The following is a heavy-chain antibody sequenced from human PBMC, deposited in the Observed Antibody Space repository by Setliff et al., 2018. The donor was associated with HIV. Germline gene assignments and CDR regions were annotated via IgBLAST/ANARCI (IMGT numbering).Heavy chain of an antibody. J-gene: IGHJ4*02. CDR3: ARQKKSSSWSPNDY. CDR1: GGSISSYSYY. V-gene: IGHV4-39*01. Sequence: ASETLSLTCTVSGGSISSYSYYWGWIRQPPGKGLEWIGSIYSSGNTDYNPSLKSRLTMSVDSSGNQFSLKVKSVTAADTAVYYCARQKKSSSWSPNDYWGQGTLVTVSS. D-gene: IGHD2-2*01. CDR2: IYSSGNT.